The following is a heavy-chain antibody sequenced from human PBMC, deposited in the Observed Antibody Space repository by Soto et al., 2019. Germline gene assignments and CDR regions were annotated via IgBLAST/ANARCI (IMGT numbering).Heavy chain of an antibody. CDR3: AKRSSSSTFDY. D-gene: IGHD6-6*01. V-gene: IGHV3-73*01. J-gene: IGHJ4*02. CDR2: IRSKTNNYAT. Sequence: GGSLRLSCAASGLTFSDSAIHWVRQASGKGLEWVGRIRSKTNNYATTYAASVKGRFTISRDDSKNTAYLQMNSLKTEDTAVYYCAKRSSSSTFDYWGQGT. CDR1: GLTFSDSA.